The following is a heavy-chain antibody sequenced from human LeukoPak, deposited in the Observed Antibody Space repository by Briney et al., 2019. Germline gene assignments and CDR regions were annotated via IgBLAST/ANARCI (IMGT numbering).Heavy chain of an antibody. CDR1: GYSFTSYW. D-gene: IGHD2-15*01. V-gene: IGHV5-51*01. Sequence: GESLKISYKGSGYSFTSYWIGWVRQMPGKGLEWMGIIYPGDSDTRYSPSFQGQVTISADKSISTAYLQWSSLKASDTAMYYCARGARGVVVAAAFDYWGQGTLVTVSS. CDR3: ARGARGVVVAAAFDY. CDR2: IYPGDSDT. J-gene: IGHJ4*02.